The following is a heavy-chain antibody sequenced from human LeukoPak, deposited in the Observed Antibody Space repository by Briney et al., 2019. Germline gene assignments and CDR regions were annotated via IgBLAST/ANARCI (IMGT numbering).Heavy chain of an antibody. CDR3: ARENYGSSGYYD. CDR1: GGSISSGGYY. Sequence: SETLSLTCTVSGGSISSGGYYWSWIRQHPGKGLEWIGYIYYSGSTYYNPSLKSRVTISVDTSKNQFSLKLSSVTAADTAVYYCARENYGSSGYYDWGQGTLVTVSS. V-gene: IGHV4-31*03. J-gene: IGHJ4*02. D-gene: IGHD3-22*01. CDR2: IYYSGST.